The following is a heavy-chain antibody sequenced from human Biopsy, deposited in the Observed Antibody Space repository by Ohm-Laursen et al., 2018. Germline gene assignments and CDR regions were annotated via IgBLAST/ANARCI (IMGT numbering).Heavy chain of an antibody. V-gene: IGHV3-69-1*01. CDR3: ARDGEAKYCKHGVCPSDF. Sequence: SLRLSCAASGSIFSDHYMDWVRQAPGKGLEWVSSISASGNHIYYTDSVKGRFTVSRDNGKNSVYLQMNSLRVEDTAVYYCARDGEAKYCKHGVCPSDFWGQGTLVTVSS. J-gene: IGHJ4*02. D-gene: IGHD2-8*01. CDR1: GSIFSDHY. CDR2: ISASGNHI.